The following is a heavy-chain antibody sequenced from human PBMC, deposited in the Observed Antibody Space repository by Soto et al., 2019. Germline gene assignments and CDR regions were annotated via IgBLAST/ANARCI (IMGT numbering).Heavy chain of an antibody. V-gene: IGHV3-33*01. J-gene: IGHJ1*01. CDR3: SSGGGSPSTEYFQH. D-gene: IGHD3-10*01. CDR1: GFTFTSFG. CDR2: IWYDGRSY. Sequence: QGQLVESGGGVVQPGRSLRLSCAASGFTFTSFGMHWVRQAPGKGLEWVAVIWYDGRSYYYADSVKDRFTISRDHAISSLDPHMYSLIAEDSAMYYCSSGGGSPSTEYFQHWGQGTLVTVSS.